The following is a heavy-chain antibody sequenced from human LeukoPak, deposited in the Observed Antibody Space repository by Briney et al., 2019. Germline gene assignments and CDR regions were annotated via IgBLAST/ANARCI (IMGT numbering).Heavy chain of an antibody. CDR1: GGSISSYY. J-gene: IGHJ4*02. D-gene: IGHD1-26*01. CDR2: IYYSGST. CDR3: AREWDAGPKFDY. V-gene: IGHV4-59*12. Sequence: PSETLSLTCTVSGGSISSYYWSWIRQPPGKGLEWIGYIYYSGSTNYNPSLKSRVTISVDTSKNQFSLKLSSVTAADTAVYYCAREWDAGPKFDYWGQGTLVTVSS.